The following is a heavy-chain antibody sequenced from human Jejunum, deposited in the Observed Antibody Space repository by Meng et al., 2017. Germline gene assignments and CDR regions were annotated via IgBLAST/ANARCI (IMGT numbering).Heavy chain of an antibody. CDR1: GFTFSRYV. Sequence: GESPMIFRAALGFTFSRYVVNWVRQAPGKGLGLVSGITPSGDRPIYADPVKGRFTVSRANSKNTVYLQMNSLRADDTAVYYCAKRYCSDGACCGFDNWGQGTLVTVSS. CDR3: AKRYCSDGACCGFDN. CDR2: ITPSGDRP. D-gene: IGHD2-8*01. J-gene: IGHJ4*02. V-gene: IGHV3-23*01.